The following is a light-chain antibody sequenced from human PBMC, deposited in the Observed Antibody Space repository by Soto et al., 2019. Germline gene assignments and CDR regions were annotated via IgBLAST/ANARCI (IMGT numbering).Light chain of an antibody. Sequence: QSALTQPASVSGSPGQSITISCTGTSSDVGGYIYVSWYQQHPGKAPKLMIYDVSNRPSGVSNLFSGSKSGNTASLTISGLQAEDEADYYCSSYTSSSTLVFGTGTKLTVL. CDR2: DVS. V-gene: IGLV2-14*01. CDR3: SSYTSSSTLV. J-gene: IGLJ1*01. CDR1: SSDVGGYIY.